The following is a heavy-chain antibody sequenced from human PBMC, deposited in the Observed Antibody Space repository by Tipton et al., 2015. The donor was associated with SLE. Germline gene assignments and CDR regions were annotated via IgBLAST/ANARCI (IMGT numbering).Heavy chain of an antibody. V-gene: IGHV3-30*02. CDR2: IRYDGSNK. D-gene: IGHD2-15*01. Sequence: SLRLSCAASGFTFNTSAMHWVRQAPGKGLEWVTFIRYDGSNKYYADSVKGRFTISRDSSKNTLYLQMNNLRPEDTAVYYCAKERAPYCSGVTCYDYFAMDLWRQGTTDSVSS. CDR1: GFTFNTSA. J-gene: IGHJ6*02. CDR3: AKERAPYCSGVTCYDYFAMDL.